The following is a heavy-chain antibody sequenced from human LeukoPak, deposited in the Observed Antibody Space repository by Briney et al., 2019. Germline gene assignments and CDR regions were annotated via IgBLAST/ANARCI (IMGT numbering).Heavy chain of an antibody. V-gene: IGHV3-23*01. J-gene: IGHJ4*02. CDR1: GFTFSSYA. CDR3: AKVRAAAGTNFDY. D-gene: IGHD6-13*01. CDR2: ISTSGGST. Sequence: GGSLRLSCAASGFTFSSYAMSWVRQAPGKGLEWVSTISTSGGSTYYADSVKGRFTISRDNSKNTLYLQMNSLRAEDTAVYYCAKVRAAAGTNFDYWGQGTLVTVSS.